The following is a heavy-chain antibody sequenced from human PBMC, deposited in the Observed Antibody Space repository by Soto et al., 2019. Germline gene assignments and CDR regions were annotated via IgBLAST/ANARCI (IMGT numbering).Heavy chain of an antibody. V-gene: IGHV3-23*01. D-gene: IGHD2-2*01. CDR3: ATYQQRGRDEY. J-gene: IGHJ4*02. Sequence: EVQLLESGGGLVQPGGSLRLSCAASGITFSTSATNWFRQAPGKGPEWVSVLYGGSGETHNADSVKGRFTVSIDNSKNTLYLQMNILRAEDTAVYYCATYQQRGRDEYWGQGTLVTVSS. CDR2: LYGGSGET. CDR1: GITFSTSA.